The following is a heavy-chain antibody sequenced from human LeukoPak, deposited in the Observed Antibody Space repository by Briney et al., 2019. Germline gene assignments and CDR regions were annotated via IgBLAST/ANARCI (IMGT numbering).Heavy chain of an antibody. CDR3: ARDLNGDYNFDY. V-gene: IGHV3-20*04. Sequence: GGSLRLSCAASGFTLNSYAMNWVRQAPGKGLEWVSGINWNGGSTGYADSVKGRFTISRDNAKNSLYLQMNSLRAEDTALYYCARDLNGDYNFDYWGQGTLVTVSS. CDR1: GFTLNSYA. CDR2: INWNGGST. J-gene: IGHJ4*02. D-gene: IGHD4-17*01.